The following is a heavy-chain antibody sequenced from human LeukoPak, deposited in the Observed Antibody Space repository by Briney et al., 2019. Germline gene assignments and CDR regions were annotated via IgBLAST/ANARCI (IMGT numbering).Heavy chain of an antibody. V-gene: IGHV3-64D*06. J-gene: IGHJ3*02. CDR1: GYTFSTYA. CDR3: VKDHDWGAFHI. CDR2: ISSNGGST. Sequence: PGGSLRLSCSASGYTFSTYATHWVRQAPGKGLEYVSGISSNGGSTYYADSVKGRFTISRDNSKNTLYLQMSSLRPEDTAVFYCVKDHDWGAFHIWGQGTMVTVSS. D-gene: IGHD7-27*01.